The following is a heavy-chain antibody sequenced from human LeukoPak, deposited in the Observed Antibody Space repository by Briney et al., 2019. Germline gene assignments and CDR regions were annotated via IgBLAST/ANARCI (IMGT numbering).Heavy chain of an antibody. CDR3: AREGPLRYFDWLVDY. J-gene: IGHJ4*02. D-gene: IGHD3-9*01. CDR1: GFTFSSYS. Sequence: GGSLRLSCAASGFTFSSYSMNWVRQAPGTGLEWVSSISSSSSYIYYADSMKGRFTISRDNAKNSLYLQMNSLRAEDTAVYYCAREGPLRYFDWLVDYWGQGTLVTVSS. CDR2: ISSSSSYI. V-gene: IGHV3-21*01.